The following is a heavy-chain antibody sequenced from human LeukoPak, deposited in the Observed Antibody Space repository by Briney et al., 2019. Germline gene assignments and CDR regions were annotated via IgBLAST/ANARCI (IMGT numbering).Heavy chain of an antibody. V-gene: IGHV4-4*07. CDR3: ARDPIMTTVTTETTAWFDP. CDR1: GGSISSYY. D-gene: IGHD4-17*01. Sequence: SETLSLTCTVSGGSISSYYWSWIRQPAGKGLEWIGRIYTGGSTNYNPSLKSRVTMSVDTSKNQFSLKLSSVTATDTAVYYCARDPIMTTVTTETTAWFDPWGQGTLVTVSS. CDR2: IYTGGST. J-gene: IGHJ5*02.